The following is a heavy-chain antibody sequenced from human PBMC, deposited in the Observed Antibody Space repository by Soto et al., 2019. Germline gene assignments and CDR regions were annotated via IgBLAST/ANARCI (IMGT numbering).Heavy chain of an antibody. D-gene: IGHD2-2*01. CDR2: IWYDGSNK. Sequence: QVQLVESGGGVVQPGRSLRLSCAASGFTFSSYGMHWVRQAPGKGLEWVAVIWYDGSNKYYADSVKGRFTISRDNSKNTLYLQMNSLRAEDTAVYYCARGAGSIPGDIVVVPAAGFDYWGQGTLVTVSS. CDR3: ARGAGSIPGDIVVVPAAGFDY. J-gene: IGHJ4*02. V-gene: IGHV3-33*01. CDR1: GFTFSSYG.